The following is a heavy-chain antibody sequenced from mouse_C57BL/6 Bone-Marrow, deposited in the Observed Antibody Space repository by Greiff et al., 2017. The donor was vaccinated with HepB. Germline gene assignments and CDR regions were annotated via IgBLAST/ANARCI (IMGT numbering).Heavy chain of an antibody. J-gene: IGHJ1*03. V-gene: IGHV6-6*01. D-gene: IGHD2-4*01. CDR2: IRNKANNHAT. Sequence: EVMLVESGGGLVQPGGSMKLSCAASGFTFSDAWMDWVRQSPEKGLEWVAEIRNKANNHATYYAESVKGRFTISRDDSKSSVYLQMNSLRAEDTGIYYCTRPRDYDPYWYFDVWGTGTTVTVSS. CDR1: GFTFSDAW. CDR3: TRPRDYDPYWYFDV.